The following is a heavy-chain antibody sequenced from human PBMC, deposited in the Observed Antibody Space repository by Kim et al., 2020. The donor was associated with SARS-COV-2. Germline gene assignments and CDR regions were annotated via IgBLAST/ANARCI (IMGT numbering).Heavy chain of an antibody. Sequence: KGRFTISRDNFKRSLYLQMNSLRAEDTAVYYCARGLVGYCTGDSCSDAFDVWGQGTMVTVSS. D-gene: IGHD2-15*01. CDR3: ARGLVGYCTGDSCSDAFDV. J-gene: IGHJ3*01. V-gene: IGHV3-11*06.